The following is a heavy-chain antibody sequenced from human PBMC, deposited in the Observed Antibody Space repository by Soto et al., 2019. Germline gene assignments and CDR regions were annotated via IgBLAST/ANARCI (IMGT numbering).Heavy chain of an antibody. V-gene: IGHV1-18*01. CDR2: ISAHNGNT. CDR3: ARGRYGAY. D-gene: IGHD3-10*01. CDR1: GYTFTSYG. J-gene: IGHJ4*02. Sequence: QVHLVQSGAEVKKPGASVKVSCKASGYTFTSYGITWVRQAPGQGLEWMGWISAHNGNTDYAQKLQGRVIVTRDTSTSTAYMELRSLRSDDTAVYSWARGRYGAYWGQGARVTVSS.